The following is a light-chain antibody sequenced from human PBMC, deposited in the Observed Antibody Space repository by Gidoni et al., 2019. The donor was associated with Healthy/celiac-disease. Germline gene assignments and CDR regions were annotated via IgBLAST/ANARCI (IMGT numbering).Light chain of an antibody. V-gene: IGKV1-39*01. Sequence: DIDITQSPSSLSASVGDRVTITCRASQSISSYLNWYQQKPGKAPKLLIYAASSLHTGVPSRFSGSGSGTDFTLTISSLQPEDFATYYCQQSCSTPYTFGQGTKLEIK. J-gene: IGKJ2*01. CDR2: AAS. CDR1: QSISSY. CDR3: QQSCSTPYT.